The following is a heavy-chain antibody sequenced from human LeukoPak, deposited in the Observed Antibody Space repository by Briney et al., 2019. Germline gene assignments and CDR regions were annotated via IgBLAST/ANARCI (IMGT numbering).Heavy chain of an antibody. CDR1: GFSLSTSGMC. CDR2: IDWDDDK. Sequence: SGPALVKPTQTLTLTCTFSGFSLSTSGMCVSWIRQPPGKALEWLARIDWDDDKYYSTSLKTRLTISKDTSKNQVVLTMTNMDPVDTATYYCARIRLGEDYYYYYMNVWGKGTTVTISS. J-gene: IGHJ6*03. V-gene: IGHV2-70*11. CDR3: ARIRLGEDYYYYYMNV. D-gene: IGHD4-11*01.